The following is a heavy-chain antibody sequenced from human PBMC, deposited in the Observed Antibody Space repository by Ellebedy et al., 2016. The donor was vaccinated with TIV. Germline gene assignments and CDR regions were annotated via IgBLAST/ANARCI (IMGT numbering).Heavy chain of an antibody. V-gene: IGHV4-34*01. CDR2: INHSGST. D-gene: IGHD2-21*01. CDR3: ARDEYCGGDCQTN. Sequence: SETLSLXCAVYGGSFSGYYWSWIRQPPGKGLEWIGEINHSGSTNYNPSLKSRVTISVDTSKNQFSLKLSSVTAADTAVYYCARDEYCGGDCQTNWGQGTLVTVSS. J-gene: IGHJ4*02. CDR1: GGSFSGYY.